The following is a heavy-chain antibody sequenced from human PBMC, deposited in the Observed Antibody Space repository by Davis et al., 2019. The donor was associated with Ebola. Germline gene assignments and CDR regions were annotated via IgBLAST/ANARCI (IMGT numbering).Heavy chain of an antibody. D-gene: IGHD5-18*01. CDR3: ASYVDTAMVISSSSYYYGMDV. CDR1: GYTFTSYD. Sequence: AASVKVSCKASGYTFTSYDINWVRQATGQGLEWMGWMNPNSGNTGYAQKFQGRVTITRDTSASTAYMELSSLRSEDTAVYYCASYVDTAMVISSSSYYYGMDVWGKGTTVTVSS. J-gene: IGHJ6*04. V-gene: IGHV1-8*01. CDR2: MNPNSGNT.